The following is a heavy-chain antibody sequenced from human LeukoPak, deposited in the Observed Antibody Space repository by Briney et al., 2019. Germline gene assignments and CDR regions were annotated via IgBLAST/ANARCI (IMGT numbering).Heavy chain of an antibody. D-gene: IGHD3-10*01. J-gene: IGHJ6*03. V-gene: IGHV3-15*01. CDR2: IKSKGRGGTA. Sequence: GGSLRLSCIVSGLPFSDAWVSWVRQAPGKGREWVGRIKSKGRGGTADYGAHVKDRFTISRDDLENTVYLQMSSLKTEDTAVYYCSWIRGALGYYYMDVWGKGTPVTISS. CDR1: GLPFSDAW. CDR3: SWIRGALGYYYMDV.